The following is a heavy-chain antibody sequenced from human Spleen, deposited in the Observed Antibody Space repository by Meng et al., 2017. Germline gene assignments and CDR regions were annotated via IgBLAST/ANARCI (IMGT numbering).Heavy chain of an antibody. CDR3: ARLEGG. D-gene: IGHD1-1*01. CDR1: GYNFIGYW. V-gene: IGHV1-2*07. Sequence: QVHLVQSGAEVKKLGASVKVSCKASGYNFIGYWLYWVRQAPGQGLEWIGWINPNDGYTKYAHKFLGRVTVTRDTSTSTIYMEMSSLTYDDTAVYYCARLEGGWGQGTLVTVSS. CDR2: INPNDGYT. J-gene: IGHJ4*02.